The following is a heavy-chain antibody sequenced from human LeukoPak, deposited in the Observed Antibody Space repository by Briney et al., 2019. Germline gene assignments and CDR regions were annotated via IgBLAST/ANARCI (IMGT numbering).Heavy chain of an antibody. J-gene: IGHJ6*02. D-gene: IGHD5-18*01. Sequence: ASVKVSCKASGYTFTSYGISWVRQAPGQGLEWMGWISAYNGNTNYAQKLQGRVTMTTDTSTSTAYKELRSLRSDNTAVYYCARGIQLWLRDYYYGMDVWGQGTTVTVSS. CDR2: ISAYNGNT. CDR1: GYTFTSYG. V-gene: IGHV1-18*01. CDR3: ARGIQLWLRDYYYGMDV.